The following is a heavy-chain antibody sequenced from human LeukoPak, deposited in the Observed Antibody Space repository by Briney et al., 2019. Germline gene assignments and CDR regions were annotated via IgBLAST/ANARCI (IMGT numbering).Heavy chain of an antibody. J-gene: IGHJ4*02. CDR1: GYSFTSYW. CDR3: ARRIIRGVITSPFDY. Sequence: GESLKISCKGSGYSFTSYWIGWVRQMPGKGLEWMGIIYPGDSDTTYSPSFQGQITISADKSISTAHLQWSSLKASDTAMYYCARRIIRGVITSPFDYWGQGALVTVSS. D-gene: IGHD3-10*01. CDR2: IYPGDSDT. V-gene: IGHV5-51*01.